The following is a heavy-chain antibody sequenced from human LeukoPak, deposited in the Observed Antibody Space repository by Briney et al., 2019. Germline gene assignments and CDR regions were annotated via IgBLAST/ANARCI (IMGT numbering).Heavy chain of an antibody. CDR2: IYYSGST. J-gene: IGHJ4*02. Sequence: SETLSLTCTVSGYSISSGYYWGWIRQPPGKGLEWIGSIYYSGSTYYNPSLKSRVTISVDTSKNQFSLKLSSVTAADTAVYYCARDPHDPGYSSSWPFDYWGQGTLVTVSS. CDR1: GYSISSGYY. CDR3: ARDPHDPGYSSSWPFDY. V-gene: IGHV4-38-2*02. D-gene: IGHD6-13*01.